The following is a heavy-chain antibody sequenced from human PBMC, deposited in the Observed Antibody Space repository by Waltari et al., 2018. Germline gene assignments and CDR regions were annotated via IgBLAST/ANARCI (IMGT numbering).Heavy chain of an antibody. V-gene: IGHV1-2*04. Sequence: QVQLVQSGAEVKKPGASVKVSCKASGYIFTGYYMHWVRQAPGQGLEWMSWINPNSGGTNYALRFQGWVTMTRDTSISTVYMELSSLRSDDTAVYYCARCLAGLRFLQWLHFDSWGQGTLVTVSS. D-gene: IGHD3-3*01. CDR3: ARCLAGLRFLQWLHFDS. J-gene: IGHJ4*02. CDR1: GYIFTGYY. CDR2: INPNSGGT.